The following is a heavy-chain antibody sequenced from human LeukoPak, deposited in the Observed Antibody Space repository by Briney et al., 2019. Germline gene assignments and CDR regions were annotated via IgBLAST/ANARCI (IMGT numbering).Heavy chain of an antibody. J-gene: IGHJ4*02. V-gene: IGHV1-2*02. Sequence: GASVKVSCKASGYTFTGYYTHWARQAPGQGLEWMGWINPNSGGTNYAQKFQGRVTMTRDTSISTAYMELSRLRSDDTAVYYCARDPGSGYYSTDYWGQGTLVTVSS. CDR2: INPNSGGT. CDR3: ARDPGSGYYSTDY. D-gene: IGHD3-22*01. CDR1: GYTFTGYY.